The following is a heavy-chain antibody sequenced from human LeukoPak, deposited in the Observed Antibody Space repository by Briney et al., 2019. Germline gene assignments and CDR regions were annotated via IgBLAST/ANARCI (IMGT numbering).Heavy chain of an antibody. CDR1: GYTFTSYG. V-gene: IGHV1-18*01. J-gene: IGHJ6*02. D-gene: IGHD2-2*01. CDR2: ISAYNGNT. CDR3: AREDIVVVPAAMAAYYYYYYGMDV. Sequence: ASVKVSCKASGYTFTSYGISWVRQAPGQGLEWMGWISAYNGNTNYAQKLQGRVTMTTDTSTSTAYMELRSLRSDDTAVYYSAREDIVVVPAAMAAYYYYYYGMDVWGQGTTVTVSS.